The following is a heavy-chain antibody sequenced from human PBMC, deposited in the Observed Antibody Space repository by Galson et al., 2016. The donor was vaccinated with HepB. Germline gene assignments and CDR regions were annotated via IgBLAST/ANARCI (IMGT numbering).Heavy chain of an antibody. D-gene: IGHD3-22*01. Sequence: SLRLSCAASGFTFSEHYMEWVRQAAGKGLEWVGRARNKPKSYSTAYAASGQVRFTISRDDSKNSLYLQMSSLKTEDTAEYYCVSSVRDRRGYVWDLNIWGHGTMVTVS. V-gene: IGHV3-72*01. CDR1: GFTFSEHY. CDR3: VSSVRDRRGYVWDLNI. CDR2: ARNKPKSYST. J-gene: IGHJ3*02.